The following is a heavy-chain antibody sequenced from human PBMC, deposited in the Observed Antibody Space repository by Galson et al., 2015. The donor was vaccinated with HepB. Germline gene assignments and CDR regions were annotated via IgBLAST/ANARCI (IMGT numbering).Heavy chain of an antibody. CDR3: VRDQASYGSSRLDIDH. Sequence: SVKVSCKASGYTFSDFGITWVRQAPGQGLEWMGWICAYTGKTIHAQKLQSRVTLSTDTSTSTAYMELRSLRSDDTAVYYCVRDQASYGSSRLDIDHWGQGTLVTVSS. V-gene: IGHV1-18*01. CDR1: GYTFSDFG. D-gene: IGHD6-13*01. J-gene: IGHJ4*02. CDR2: ICAYTGKT.